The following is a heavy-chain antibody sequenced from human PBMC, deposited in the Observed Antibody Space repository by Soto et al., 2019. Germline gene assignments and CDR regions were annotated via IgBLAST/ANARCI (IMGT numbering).Heavy chain of an antibody. D-gene: IGHD6-19*01. Sequence: QVQLVQSGAEVKKPGASVKVSCKASGYTFTSYAMHWVRQAPGQRLEWMGWINAGNGNTKYSQKFQGRITITTDTSASTAYMELSSLRSEDTAVYYCVRDLLRSGWYDYWGQGTLVTVSS. J-gene: IGHJ4*02. V-gene: IGHV1-3*01. CDR1: GYTFTSYA. CDR2: INAGNGNT. CDR3: VRDLLRSGWYDY.